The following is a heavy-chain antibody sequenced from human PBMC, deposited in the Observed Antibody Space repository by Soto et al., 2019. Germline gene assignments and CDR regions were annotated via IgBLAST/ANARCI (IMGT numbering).Heavy chain of an antibody. Sequence: QVQLVQSGAEVKKPGSSVTVSCKASGGTFSSYAISWVRQASGQGLEWMGRIITFIGTANYAQKFQGRVTITANESTSTAYMELTSLRSEDTAVYYCARVVMTTVPASYYYGMDVWGQGTTVTVSS. V-gene: IGHV1-69*18. CDR1: GGTFSSYA. D-gene: IGHD4-4*01. CDR3: ARVVMTTVPASYYYGMDV. CDR2: IITFIGTA. J-gene: IGHJ6*02.